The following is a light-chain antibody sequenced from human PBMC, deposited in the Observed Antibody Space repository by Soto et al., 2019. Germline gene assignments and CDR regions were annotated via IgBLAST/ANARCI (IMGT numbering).Light chain of an antibody. CDR3: PVWDGSSDHEEWV. J-gene: IGLJ3*02. CDR1: NIGSKS. Sequence: SYELTQPPSLSLAPGQTATITCGGNNIGSKSVHWYQHKPGQAPVLVVYDDSDRPSGIPERFSGSNSGNTAALTISRVEAGEEADYSCPVWDGSSDHEEWVFGGGTKVTV. V-gene: IGLV3-21*02. CDR2: DDS.